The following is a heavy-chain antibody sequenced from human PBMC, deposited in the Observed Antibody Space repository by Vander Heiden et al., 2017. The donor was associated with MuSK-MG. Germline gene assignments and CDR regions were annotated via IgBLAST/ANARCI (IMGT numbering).Heavy chain of an antibody. J-gene: IGHJ5*02. D-gene: IGHD3-10*01. CDR2: ISYDGSNK. CDR1: GFTFSSYA. Sequence: QVQLVESGGGVVQPGRSLRISCAASGFTFSSYAMHWVRQAPGKGLEWVAVISYDGSNKYYADSVKGRFTISRDNSKNTLYLQMNSLRAEDTAVYYCAREGQEYGSGSYYNWFDPWGQGTLVTVSS. V-gene: IGHV3-30-3*01. CDR3: AREGQEYGSGSYYNWFDP.